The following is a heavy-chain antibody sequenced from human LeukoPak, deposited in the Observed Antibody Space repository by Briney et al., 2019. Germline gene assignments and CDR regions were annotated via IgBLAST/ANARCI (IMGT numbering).Heavy chain of an antibody. V-gene: IGHV3-48*04. CDR2: ISSSSSTI. J-gene: IGHJ4*02. Sequence: PGGSLRLSCAVSGFTFSSYSMNWVRQAPGKGLEWVSYISSSSSTIYYADSVKGRFTISRDNAKNSLYLQMNSLRAEDTAVYYCARDVVGGAPTKLDYWGQGTLVTVSS. D-gene: IGHD1-26*01. CDR1: GFTFSSYS. CDR3: ARDVVGGAPTKLDY.